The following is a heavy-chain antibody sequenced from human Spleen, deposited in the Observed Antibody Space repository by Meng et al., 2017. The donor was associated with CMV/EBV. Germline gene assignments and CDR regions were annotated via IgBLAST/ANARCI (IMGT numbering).Heavy chain of an antibody. CDR1: GFTFSSYA. V-gene: IGHV3-66*02. CDR3: ARYDFWSGSDDC. Sequence: GGSLRLSCAASGFTFSSYAMSWVRQAPGKGLEWVSIIQSGGNTYYTDSVKGRFTISRDNSKNTLYLQMNSLRAEDTAVYYCARYDFWSGSDDCWGQGTLVTVSS. J-gene: IGHJ4*02. D-gene: IGHD3-3*01. CDR2: IIQSGGNT.